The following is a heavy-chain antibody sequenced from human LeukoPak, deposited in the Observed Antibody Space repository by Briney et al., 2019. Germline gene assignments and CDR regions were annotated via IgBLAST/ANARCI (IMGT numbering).Heavy chain of an antibody. Sequence: SETLSLTCGVSGGSVSTMNWWSWVRQSPGKGLEWIGEIFHTGSTNYNPSLNSRVTISLDKSKNQFSLKLSSVTAADTAVYYCAGRPIWSSRDGYYFDYWGQGTLVTVSS. CDR3: AGRPIWSSRDGYYFDY. CDR2: IFHTGST. CDR1: GGSVSTMNW. V-gene: IGHV4-4*02. D-gene: IGHD5-24*01. J-gene: IGHJ4*02.